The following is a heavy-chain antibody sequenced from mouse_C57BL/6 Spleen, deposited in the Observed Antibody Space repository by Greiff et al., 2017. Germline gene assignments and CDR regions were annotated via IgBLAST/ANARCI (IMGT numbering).Heavy chain of an antibody. CDR3: ARLREDYFDY. CDR2: IHPNSGST. CDR1: GYTFTSYW. Sequence: VQLQQPGAELVKPGASVKLSCKASGYTFTSYWMHWVKQRPGQGLEWIGMIHPNSGSTNYNEKFKSKATLTVDKSSSTAYMQLSSLTSEDSAFYYCARLREDYFDYWGQGTTLTVSS. J-gene: IGHJ2*01. V-gene: IGHV1-64*01.